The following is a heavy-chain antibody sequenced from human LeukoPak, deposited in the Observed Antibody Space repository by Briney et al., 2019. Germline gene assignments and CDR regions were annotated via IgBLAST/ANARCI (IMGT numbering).Heavy chain of an antibody. Sequence: SETLSLTCTVSGGSISSSSYYWGWIRQPPGKGLERIGSIYYSGSAYYNPSLKSRVTISVDTSKNQFSLKLSSVTAADTAVYYCARRLAGTEDYWGQGTLVTVSS. J-gene: IGHJ4*02. CDR2: IYYSGSA. D-gene: IGHD6-13*01. V-gene: IGHV4-39*01. CDR3: ARRLAGTEDY. CDR1: GGSISSSSYY.